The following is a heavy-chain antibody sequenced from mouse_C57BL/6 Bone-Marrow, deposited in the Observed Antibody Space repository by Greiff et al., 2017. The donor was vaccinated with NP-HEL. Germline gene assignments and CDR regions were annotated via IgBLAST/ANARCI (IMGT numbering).Heavy chain of an antibody. CDR1: EYAFPSYE. Sequence: EVQLEQSGGGLVQPGASLKLSCESYEYAFPSYEMPWVRQTPEKGLELVAAINSSGGCTYYPDTLERRFIISRDNTKRTLYLQLSSLRSEDTALYYCARQALSSMITAGDYWGQGTTLTVSA. CDR3: ARQALSSMITAGDY. D-gene: IGHD2-4*01. V-gene: IGHV5-2*01. J-gene: IGHJ2*01. CDR2: INSSGGCT.